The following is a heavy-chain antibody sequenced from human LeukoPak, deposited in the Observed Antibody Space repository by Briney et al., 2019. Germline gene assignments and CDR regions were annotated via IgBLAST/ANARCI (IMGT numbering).Heavy chain of an antibody. J-gene: IGHJ4*02. CDR2: ISGSGGST. CDR1: GFTFSSYG. Sequence: PGGTLRLSCAASGFTFSSYGMSWVRQAPGKGLEWVSAISGSGGSTYYADSVKGRFTISRDNSKNTLYLQMNSLRAEDTAVYYCAKGYYYDSSNFDYWGQGTLVTVSS. D-gene: IGHD3-22*01. CDR3: AKGYYYDSSNFDY. V-gene: IGHV3-23*01.